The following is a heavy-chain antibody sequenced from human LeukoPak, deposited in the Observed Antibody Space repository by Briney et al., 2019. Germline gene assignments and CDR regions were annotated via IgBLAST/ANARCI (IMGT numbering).Heavy chain of an antibody. V-gene: IGHV1-18*01. D-gene: IGHD3-10*01. CDR2: ISAYNGNT. Sequence: ASVTVSCTSSGYTFTIYGISWVRQAPGQGLEWMGWISAYNGNTTYAQTLQGRVTMTTDTSTSTAYMELRSLRSADTAVYYCASLLMVRGVIITSSFDYWGQGTLVTVSS. J-gene: IGHJ4*02. CDR1: GYTFTIYG. CDR3: ASLLMVRGVIITSSFDY.